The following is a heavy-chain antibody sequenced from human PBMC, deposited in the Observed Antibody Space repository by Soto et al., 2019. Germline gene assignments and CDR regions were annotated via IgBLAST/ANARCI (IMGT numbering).Heavy chain of an antibody. Sequence: PSETLSLTCAVYGGSFSGYYWSWIRQPPGKGLEWIGEINHSGSTNYNPSLKSRVTISVDTSKNQFSLKLSSVTAADTAVYYCARLRYYYGSGRPLGLDPWGQGTLVTVSS. CDR2: INHSGST. CDR3: ARLRYYYGSGRPLGLDP. CDR1: GGSFSGYY. J-gene: IGHJ5*02. D-gene: IGHD3-10*01. V-gene: IGHV4-34*01.